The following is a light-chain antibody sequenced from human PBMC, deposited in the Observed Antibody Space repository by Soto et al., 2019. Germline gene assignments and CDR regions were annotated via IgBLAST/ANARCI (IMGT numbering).Light chain of an antibody. CDR3: AAWDDYVSGHVV. Sequence: QSILTQPPSASGTLGQNVTISCSGSASNIGNNLVYWYQQFPGSAPRPLIYRNSQRPSGVPDRFSGSRSGTSVSLVIGGLRSEDEAEYFCAAWDDYVSGHVVFGGGTKLTVL. CDR1: ASNIGNNL. CDR2: RNS. J-gene: IGLJ2*01. V-gene: IGLV1-47*01.